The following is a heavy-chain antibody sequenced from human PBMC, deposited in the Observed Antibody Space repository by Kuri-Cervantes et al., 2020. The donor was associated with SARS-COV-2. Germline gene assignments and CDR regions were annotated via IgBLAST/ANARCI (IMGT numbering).Heavy chain of an antibody. CDR2: ISGSGGST. CDR3: ATEAPHSSGWN. Sequence: GESLKISCAASGFTFSSYAMSWVRQAPGKGLEWVSAISGSGGSTYYADSVKGRFTISRDNAKNSLYLQMNSLRAEDTAVYYCATEAPHSSGWNWGQGTLVTVSS. D-gene: IGHD6-19*01. V-gene: IGHV3-23*01. J-gene: IGHJ4*02. CDR1: GFTFSSYA.